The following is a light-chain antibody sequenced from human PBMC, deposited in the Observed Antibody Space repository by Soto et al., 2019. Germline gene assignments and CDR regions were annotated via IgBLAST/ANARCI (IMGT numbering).Light chain of an antibody. CDR3: QQYNSYSWT. CDR1: QSVSSSY. V-gene: IGKV3-20*01. CDR2: GAS. J-gene: IGKJ1*01. Sequence: EIVLTQSPGTLSLSPGERATLSCRASQSVSSSYLAWYQQKPGQAPRLLIDGASSRATGIPDRFSGSGSGTEFTLTISSLQPDDFATYYCQQYNSYSWTFGQGTKVDIK.